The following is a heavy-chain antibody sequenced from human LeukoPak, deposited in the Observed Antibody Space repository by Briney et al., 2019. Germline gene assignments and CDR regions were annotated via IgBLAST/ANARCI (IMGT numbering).Heavy chain of an antibody. J-gene: IGHJ6*02. CDR3: AREYYYDSSGPKGYWYYGMDV. CDR2: IYYSGST. CDR1: GGSISSYY. D-gene: IGHD3-22*01. Sequence: SETLSLTCTVSGGSISSYYWSWIRQPPGKGLEWIGYIYYSGSTYYNPSLKSRATILVDTSKNQFSLKLNSVTAADTAVYYCAREYYYDSSGPKGYWYYGMDVWGQGTTVTVSS. V-gene: IGHV4-59*06.